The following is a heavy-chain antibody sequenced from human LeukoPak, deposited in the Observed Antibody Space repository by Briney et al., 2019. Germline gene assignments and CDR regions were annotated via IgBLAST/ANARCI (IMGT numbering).Heavy chain of an antibody. V-gene: IGHV3-23*01. J-gene: IGHJ4*02. D-gene: IGHD3-22*01. CDR3: ARGGYYYDSSGYYDY. Sequence: PGGSLRLSCAASGFTFSSYAMSWVRQAPGKGLEWVSAISGSGGSTYYADSVKGRFTISRDNSKNTLYLQMNSLRAEDTAVYYCARGGYYYDSSGYYDYWGQGTLLTVSS. CDR1: GFTFSSYA. CDR2: ISGSGGST.